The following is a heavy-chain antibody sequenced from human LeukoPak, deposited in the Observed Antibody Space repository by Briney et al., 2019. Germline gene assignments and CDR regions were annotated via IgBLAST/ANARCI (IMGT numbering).Heavy chain of an antibody. CDR1: GGSISSGDYY. V-gene: IGHV4-30-4*08. CDR2: IYYSGST. Sequence: SETLSLTCTVSGGSISSGDYYWSWIRQPPGKGLEWIGYIYYSGSTYYNPPLKSRVTISVDTSKNQFSLQLNSVTPEDTAVYYCARSSSWSYGYWGQGTLVTVSS. D-gene: IGHD6-13*01. J-gene: IGHJ4*02. CDR3: ARSSSWSYGY.